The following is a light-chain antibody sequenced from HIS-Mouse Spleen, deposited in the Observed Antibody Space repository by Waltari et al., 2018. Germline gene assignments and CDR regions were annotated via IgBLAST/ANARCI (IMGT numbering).Light chain of an antibody. J-gene: IGKJ4*01. V-gene: IGKV1-39*01. CDR1: QSISSY. Sequence: DIQMTQSPSSLPASVADRVTITCRAGQSISSYLNWYQQKPGKAPKLLIYAASSLQSGVPSRFSGSGSGTDFTLTISSLQPEDFATYYCQQSYSTPLTFGGGTKVEIK. CDR3: QQSYSTPLT. CDR2: AAS.